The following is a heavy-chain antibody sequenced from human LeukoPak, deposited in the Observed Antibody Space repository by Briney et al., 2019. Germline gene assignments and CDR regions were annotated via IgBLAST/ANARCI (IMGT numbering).Heavy chain of an antibody. CDR2: ISGSGGST. D-gene: IGHD3-10*01. CDR1: GFTFSNYA. J-gene: IGHJ5*02. CDR3: AKDRFPPTGWFDP. V-gene: IGHV3-23*01. Sequence: GRSLRLSCAASGFTFSNYAMSWVRQAPGKGLEWVSAISGSGGSTYYADSVKGRFTISRDNSKNTLYLQMNSLRAEDTAVYYCAKDRFPPTGWFDPWGQGTLVTVSS.